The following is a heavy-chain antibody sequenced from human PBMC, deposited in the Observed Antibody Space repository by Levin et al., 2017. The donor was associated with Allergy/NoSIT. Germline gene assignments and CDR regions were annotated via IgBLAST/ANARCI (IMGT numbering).Heavy chain of an antibody. D-gene: IGHD3-16*02. V-gene: IGHV3-30-3*01. CDR3: ARESYDYVWGSYRYAFDI. Sequence: GGSLRLSCAASGFTFSSYAMHWVRQAPGKGLEWVAVISYDGSNKYYADSVKGRFTISRDNSKNTLYLQMNSLRAEDTAVYYCARESYDYVWGSYRYAFDIWGQGTMVTVSS. CDR2: ISYDGSNK. CDR1: GFTFSSYA. J-gene: IGHJ3*02.